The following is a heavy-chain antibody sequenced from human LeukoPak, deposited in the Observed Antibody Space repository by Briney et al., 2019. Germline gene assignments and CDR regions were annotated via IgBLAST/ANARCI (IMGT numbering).Heavy chain of an antibody. Sequence: GGSLRLSCAASGFIFSNACMSWVRQGPGKGLEWVGRIRSKTDGGTTDFAAPVKGRFTISRDDSQNTLFLHMNSLKTEDTAVYYCTTATQHLGQGTLVTVSS. CDR2: IRSKTDGGTT. CDR1: GFIFSNAC. CDR3: TTATQH. J-gene: IGHJ4*02. V-gene: IGHV3-15*01.